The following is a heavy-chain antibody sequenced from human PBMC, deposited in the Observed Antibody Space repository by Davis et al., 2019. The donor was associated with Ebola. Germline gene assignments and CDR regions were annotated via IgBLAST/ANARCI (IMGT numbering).Heavy chain of an antibody. V-gene: IGHV3-74*01. Sequence: HTGGSLRLSCAASGFTFSTYWMHWVRQSPGKGLEWVSRINGHGSTTNYADSVKGRFTIPRDNAKHTLYLQIDSLRAEDTAMYYCARDRNPYGLDVWGQGTTVTVS. J-gene: IGHJ6*02. D-gene: IGHD1-14*01. CDR1: GFTFSTYW. CDR3: ARDRNPYGLDV. CDR2: INGHGSTT.